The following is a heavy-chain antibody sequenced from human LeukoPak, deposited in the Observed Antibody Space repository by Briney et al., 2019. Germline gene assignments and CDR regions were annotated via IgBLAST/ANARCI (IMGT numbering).Heavy chain of an antibody. Sequence: SVKVSCKASGGTFSSYTIAWVRQAPGQGLEWLGGIIPLFGSANYAQKFQGRVTITANESTSTAYMELSSLRSEDTAVYYCATPPTGTTTTGEFYFDSWGQGTLVTVSA. CDR1: GGTFSSYT. CDR3: ATPPTGTTTTGEFYFDS. D-gene: IGHD1-1*01. V-gene: IGHV1-69*13. CDR2: IIPLFGSA. J-gene: IGHJ4*02.